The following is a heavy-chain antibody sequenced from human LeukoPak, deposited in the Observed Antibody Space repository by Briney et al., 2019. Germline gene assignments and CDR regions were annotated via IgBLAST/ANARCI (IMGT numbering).Heavy chain of an antibody. J-gene: IGHJ4*02. CDR2: THRSGST. D-gene: IGHD1-14*01. Sequence: SETLSLTCTVSLDSTTSNFRSWVRQPPGKGLEWIGETHRSGSTNYNPSLQSRVTISIDRSKNQIALELSSVTAADTAVYYCAREIVGGFNPGAYWGQGTLVTVSS. CDR1: LDSTTSNF. CDR3: AREIVGGFNPGAY. V-gene: IGHV4-4*02.